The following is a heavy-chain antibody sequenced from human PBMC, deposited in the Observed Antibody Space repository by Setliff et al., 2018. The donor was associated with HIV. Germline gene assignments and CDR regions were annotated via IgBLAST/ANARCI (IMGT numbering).Heavy chain of an antibody. Sequence: ASVKVSCKASGYTFTGYYVHWVRQAPGQGLEWMGWINLNNGGTNYAQKFQGRVTLTHDASITTAYMEISGLRSDDTAVYFCARKNYYASKEHYAFDIWGQGTMVTVSS. J-gene: IGHJ3*02. CDR3: ARKNYYASKEHYAFDI. D-gene: IGHD3-16*01. CDR2: INLNNGGT. V-gene: IGHV1-2*02. CDR1: GYTFTGYY.